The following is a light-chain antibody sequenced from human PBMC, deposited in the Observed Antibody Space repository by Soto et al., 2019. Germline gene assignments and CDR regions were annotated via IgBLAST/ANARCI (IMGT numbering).Light chain of an antibody. V-gene: IGLV2-14*01. CDR1: SSDVGGYNY. CDR3: SSYTSSSPYV. Sequence: QSALTQPASVSGSPGQSITISCTGTSSDVGGYNYVSWYQQDPGKAPKLMIYDVSNRPSGVSNRFSGSKSGNTASLTISGLQAEDEAYYYCSSYTSSSPYVFGTGTKVTVL. CDR2: DVS. J-gene: IGLJ1*01.